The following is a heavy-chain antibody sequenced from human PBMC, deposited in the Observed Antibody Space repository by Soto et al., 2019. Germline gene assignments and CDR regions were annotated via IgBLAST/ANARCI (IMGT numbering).Heavy chain of an antibody. CDR3: GTTFEY. CDR1: GFTFSNYW. Sequence: GSLRLSCAASGFTFSNYWIHWVHQVPGEGLVWVSSINNDGSRTWYADSVRGRIAMSRDNARNLVSSQMNSLRAEDTAVYYCGTTFEYWGQGALVTVSS. CDR2: INNDGSRT. J-gene: IGHJ4*02. V-gene: IGHV3-74*01. D-gene: IGHD1-26*01.